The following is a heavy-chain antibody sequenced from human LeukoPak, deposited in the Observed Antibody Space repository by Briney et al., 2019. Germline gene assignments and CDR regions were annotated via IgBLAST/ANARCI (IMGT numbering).Heavy chain of an antibody. CDR1: GTSMRSHY. J-gene: IGHJ5*02. D-gene: IGHD3-22*01. Sequence: SETLSLTCSVSGTSMRSHYWSWIRQPPGKGLEWIWNIYYSGSSNYNPSLKSRVTISVDTSKNQLSLKLRSVTAADTAVYFCAREQLYDSSSYPRWFDPWGQGTLVTVSS. CDR3: AREQLYDSSSYPRWFDP. V-gene: IGHV4-59*11. CDR2: IYYSGSS.